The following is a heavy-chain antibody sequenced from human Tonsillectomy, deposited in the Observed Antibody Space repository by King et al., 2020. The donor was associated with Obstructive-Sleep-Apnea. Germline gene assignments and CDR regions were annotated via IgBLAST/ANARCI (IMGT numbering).Heavy chain of an antibody. CDR2: ISFDGGDK. V-gene: IGHV3-30-3*01. CDR3: AKDGGPLEY. CDR1: GFTFSGSA. D-gene: IGHD3-3*01. Sequence: VQLVESGGGVVQPGRSLRLSCVASGFTFSGSAMHWVRQAQGKGLEWVAVISFDGGDKNYGDSLKGRFTISRDNSKNTLYLQMNSLRPEDTAVYFCAKDGGPLEYWGQGTLVTVSS. J-gene: IGHJ4*02.